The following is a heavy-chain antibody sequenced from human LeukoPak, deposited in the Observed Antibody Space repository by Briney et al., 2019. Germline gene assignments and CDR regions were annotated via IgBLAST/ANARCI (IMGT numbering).Heavy chain of an antibody. J-gene: IGHJ4*02. Sequence: PSETLSLTCTVSGGSISNSIYYWGWIRQPPGKGLEWIGSIYYSGTSYYNPSLKSRVTISVDTSKNQSSLKLSSVTAADTAIYYCVRTAEVGYYPTWSQGTLVTVSS. D-gene: IGHD3-22*01. V-gene: IGHV4-39*01. CDR3: VRTAEVGYYPT. CDR2: IYYSGTS. CDR1: GGSISNSIYY.